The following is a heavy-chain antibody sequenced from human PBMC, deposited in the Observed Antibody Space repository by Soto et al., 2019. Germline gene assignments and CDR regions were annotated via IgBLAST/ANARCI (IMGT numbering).Heavy chain of an antibody. D-gene: IGHD6-13*01. CDR2: IIPIFTTT. Sequence: QVQLVQSGAEVKKPGSSVKVSCKASGGTFSNHAINWVRQAPGQGLEWMGRIIPIFTTTNYAQNFQGRVTITADDSTITAYMELTSLKHDDTAVYYCAREVAADGTFREDVFDIWGQGTMVTVSS. J-gene: IGHJ3*02. CDR1: GGTFSNHA. CDR3: AREVAADGTFREDVFDI. V-gene: IGHV1-69*12.